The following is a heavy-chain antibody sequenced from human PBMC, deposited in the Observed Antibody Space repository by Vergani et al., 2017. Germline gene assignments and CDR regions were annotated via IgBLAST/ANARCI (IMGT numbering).Heavy chain of an antibody. CDR3: ARGHPFDP. CDR2: INHSGST. Sequence: QVHQQQGGAGLLKPSEPRSPPCPVYGGPFCGYYWGWIRQPPGKGLEWIGEINHSGSTNSNPSLKSRVTISVDTPKNKFSLKLSSVTAADTAVYYCARGHPFDPWGQGTLVTVSS. V-gene: IGHV4-34*01. CDR1: GGPFCGYY. J-gene: IGHJ5*02.